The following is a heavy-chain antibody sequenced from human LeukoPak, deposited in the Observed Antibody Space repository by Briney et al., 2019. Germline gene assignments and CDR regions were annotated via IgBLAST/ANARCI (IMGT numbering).Heavy chain of an antibody. J-gene: IGHJ4*01. CDR2: ISSTSNTI. CDR3: ERDSSRIAARRDFDY. D-gene: IGHD6-6*01. Sequence: PGGSLRLSCAASGFTVSNSAMNWVRQAPGKGLEWVSFISSTSNTIYYADSVKGRFTISRDNARNSLYLQMSGLRVEDTAVYYCERDSSRIAARRDFDYWGQGTLVTVSS. V-gene: IGHV3-48*04. CDR1: GFTVSNSA.